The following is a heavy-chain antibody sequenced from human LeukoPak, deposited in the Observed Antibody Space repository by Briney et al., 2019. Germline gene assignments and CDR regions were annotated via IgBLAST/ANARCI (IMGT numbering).Heavy chain of an antibody. Sequence: TSGTLSLTCAVSGGSISSSNWWSWVRQPPGKGLEWIGYIYYSGSTNYNPSLKSRVTISVDTSKDQFSLKLSSVTAADTAVYYCARESLDAFDIWGQGTMVTVSS. CDR2: IYYSGST. V-gene: IGHV4-4*02. J-gene: IGHJ3*02. CDR1: GGSISSSNW. CDR3: ARESLDAFDI.